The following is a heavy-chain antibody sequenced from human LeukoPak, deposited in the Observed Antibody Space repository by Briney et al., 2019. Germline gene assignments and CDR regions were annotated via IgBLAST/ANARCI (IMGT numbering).Heavy chain of an antibody. CDR3: APSPSSAAAYYFDY. CDR1: GYTFTGYY. D-gene: IGHD6-13*01. CDR2: INPNSGGT. Sequence: ASVKVSCKASGYTFTGYYIHWVRQAPGQGLEWMGWINPNSGGTNYAQKFQGRVTLTRDTSISTAYMELSRLISDDTAVYYCAPSPSSAAAYYFDYWGQGTLVTVSS. V-gene: IGHV1-2*02. J-gene: IGHJ4*02.